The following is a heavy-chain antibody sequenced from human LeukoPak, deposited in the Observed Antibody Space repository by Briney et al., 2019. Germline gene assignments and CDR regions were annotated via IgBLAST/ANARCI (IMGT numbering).Heavy chain of an antibody. Sequence: KAGGSLRLSCAASGFSFSSYNMNWVRQAPGKGLEWVSSISTSGTYIYNADSLKGRFTISRDNAKNSLYLQMNSLRDEDTAVYYCARRYGYFDYWGQGTLVTVSS. D-gene: IGHD3-10*01. CDR2: ISTSGTYI. CDR1: GFSFSSYN. J-gene: IGHJ4*02. V-gene: IGHV3-21*01. CDR3: ARRYGYFDY.